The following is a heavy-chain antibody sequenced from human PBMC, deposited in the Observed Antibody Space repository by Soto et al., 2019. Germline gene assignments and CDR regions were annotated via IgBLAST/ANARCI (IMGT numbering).Heavy chain of an antibody. Sequence: SVKVSCKASGGTFSSYAISWVRQAPGQGLEWMGGIIPVLGTANYAQKFQGRVTITADESTSTAYMELSSLRSEDTAVYYCARTRKYYYDSSGYYLSYWGQGTLVTVSS. J-gene: IGHJ4*02. V-gene: IGHV1-69*13. D-gene: IGHD3-22*01. CDR2: IIPVLGTA. CDR3: ARTRKYYYDSSGYYLSY. CDR1: GGTFSSYA.